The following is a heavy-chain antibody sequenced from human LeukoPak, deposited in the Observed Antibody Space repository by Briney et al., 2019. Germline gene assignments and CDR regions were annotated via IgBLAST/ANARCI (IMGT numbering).Heavy chain of an antibody. V-gene: IGHV3-7*01. Sequence: GGSLRISCAASGFTFSNYWMTWVRQAPGKGLEWLATIKEDGNEKYYVGSVKGRFTISRDNTKDSLFLQMNSLRAEDTAVYCCARGTTDSPGIDSWGQGTLVTVSS. D-gene: IGHD1-14*01. CDR2: IKEDGNEK. J-gene: IGHJ4*02. CDR3: ARGTTDSPGIDS. CDR1: GFTFSNYW.